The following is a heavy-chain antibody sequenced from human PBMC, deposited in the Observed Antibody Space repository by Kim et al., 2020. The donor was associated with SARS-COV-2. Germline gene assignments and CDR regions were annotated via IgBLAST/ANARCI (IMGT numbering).Heavy chain of an antibody. J-gene: IGHJ4*02. V-gene: IGHV4-34*01. CDR3: ARGQRFGYSSCWYSAGLDY. Sequence: SETLSLTCAVYGGSFSGYYWSWIRQPPGKGLEWIGEINHSGSTNYNPSLKSRVTISVDTSKNQFSLKLSSVTAADTAVYYCARGQRFGYSSCWYSAGLDYWGQGTLVTVSS. CDR2: INHSGST. D-gene: IGHD6-19*01. CDR1: GGSFSGYY.